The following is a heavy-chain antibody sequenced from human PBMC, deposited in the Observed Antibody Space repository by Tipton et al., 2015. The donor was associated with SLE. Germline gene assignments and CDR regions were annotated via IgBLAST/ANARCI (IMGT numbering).Heavy chain of an antibody. CDR3: ARQIGHNDQAGQ. D-gene: IGHD6-19*01. Sequence: TLSLTCAVSGGSFSGNYLNWIRQSPGKGLEWIGTLFYTGSGYYIPSLQSRVTISGDTSKNQITLRVTSVTAADTAVYYCARQIGHNDQAGQWGQGTLVTVSS. J-gene: IGHJ4*02. CDR1: GGSFSGNY. CDR2: LFYTGSG. V-gene: IGHV4-34*12.